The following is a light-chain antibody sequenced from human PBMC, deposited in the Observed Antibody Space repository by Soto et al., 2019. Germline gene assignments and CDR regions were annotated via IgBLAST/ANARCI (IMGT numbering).Light chain of an antibody. CDR1: QNINTY. Sequence: IKMTQSPYSLSAAVGDGVTIACRASQNINTYLNWYQQKPGKAPKLLIFDAASLQNGVPSRFSGGGSRTDFTFTISSLQTEDIGAYYCQQYDILPITFGRGTRLEIK. CDR3: QQYDILPIT. J-gene: IGKJ5*01. V-gene: IGKV1-33*01. CDR2: DAA.